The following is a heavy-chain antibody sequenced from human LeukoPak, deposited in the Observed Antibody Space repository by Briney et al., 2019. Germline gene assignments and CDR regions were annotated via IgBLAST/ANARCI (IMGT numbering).Heavy chain of an antibody. CDR2: IYYEGST. D-gene: IGHD2-2*01. J-gene: IGHJ3*02. V-gene: IGHV4-39*01. Sequence: SGNLSLTCTVSGGSINSIIYYWGWIRQPPGKGLEWIGTIYYEGSTYYSPSLKSRVTISIDTSKNQFSLRLTSVTAADTAVYSCARLGTLTGPAPAAFDMLGRGTMVTVSS. CDR3: ARLGTLTGPAPAAFDM. CDR1: GGSINSIIYY.